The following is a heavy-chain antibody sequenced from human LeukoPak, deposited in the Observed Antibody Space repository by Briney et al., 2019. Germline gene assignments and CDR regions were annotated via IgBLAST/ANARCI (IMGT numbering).Heavy chain of an antibody. V-gene: IGHV3-13*01. D-gene: IGHD6-13*01. CDR1: GFTFSNYD. CDR3: AWDLSAGYNSNWYDY. J-gene: IGHJ5*01. CDR2: IGTAGDT. Sequence: GGSLRLSCAASGFTFSNYDMHWVRQATGKGLEWVSAIGTAGDTYYPGSVKGRFTISRENAKNSLYLQMNSLRAEDTAVYYCAWDLSAGYNSNWYDYWGQGTLVTVSS.